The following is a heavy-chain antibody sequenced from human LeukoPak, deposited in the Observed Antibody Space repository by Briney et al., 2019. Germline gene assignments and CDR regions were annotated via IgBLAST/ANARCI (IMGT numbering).Heavy chain of an antibody. V-gene: IGHV3-23*01. CDR2: VSGSGGYT. CDR3: AKVTDGYNLFDY. CDR1: GFTFSSYA. J-gene: IGHJ4*02. Sequence: PGGSLRLSCAASGFTFSSYAMSWVRPAPGKGLEWVSTVSGSGGYTYYADSVKGRFTISRDNSKNTLYLQMSSLRAEDTAIYYCAKVTDGYNLFDYWGQGTLVTVSS. D-gene: IGHD5-24*01.